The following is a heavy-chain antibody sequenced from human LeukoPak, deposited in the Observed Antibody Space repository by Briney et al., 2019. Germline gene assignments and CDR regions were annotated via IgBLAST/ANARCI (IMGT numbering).Heavy chain of an antibody. CDR2: IYHSGST. J-gene: IGHJ4*02. CDR1: GGSISSGGYY. V-gene: IGHV4-30-2*01. D-gene: IGHD2-2*02. Sequence: SETLSLTCTVSGGSISSGGYYWSWIRQPPGKGLEWIGYIYHSGSTYYNPSLKSRVTISVDRSKNQFSLKLSSVTAADTAVYYCASSLHCSSTSCYRGGLDYWGQGTLVTVSS. CDR3: ASSLHCSSTSCYRGGLDY.